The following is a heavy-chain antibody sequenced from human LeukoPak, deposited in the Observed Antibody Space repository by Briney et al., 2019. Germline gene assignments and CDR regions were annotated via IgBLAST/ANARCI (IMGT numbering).Heavy chain of an antibody. D-gene: IGHD2-8*01. J-gene: IGHJ5*02. CDR3: ARGVVLMVYAFNWFDP. V-gene: IGHV3-53*01. Sequence: GGSLRLSCAASGFTVSSNYMSWVRQAPGKGLEWVSVIYSGASTYYADSVKGRFTISTDNSKNTLYLQLNGLRAEDTAVYYCARGVVLMVYAFNWFDPWGQGTLVTVSS. CDR1: GFTVSSNY. CDR2: IYSGAST.